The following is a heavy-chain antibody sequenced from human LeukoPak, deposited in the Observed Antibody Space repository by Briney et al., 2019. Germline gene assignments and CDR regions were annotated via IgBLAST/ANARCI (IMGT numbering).Heavy chain of an antibody. CDR1: GVPIINHY. CDR2: ISNSGST. D-gene: IGHD1-1*01. V-gene: IGHV4-59*11. Sequence: PSETLSLTCSVSGVPIINHYWSWIRQPPGKGLEWIGYISNSGSTVYNPSLRRRVTISINTSKNQFSLQLSSVTAADSALYYCVRDALEGYYSYYYTDGWGRGTTVTVSS. J-gene: IGHJ6*03. CDR3: VRDALEGYYSYYYTDG.